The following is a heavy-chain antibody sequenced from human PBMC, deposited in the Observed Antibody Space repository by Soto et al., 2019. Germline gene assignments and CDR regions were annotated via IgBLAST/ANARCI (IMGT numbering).Heavy chain of an antibody. CDR1: GFTFSNYG. CDR3: GTPPVEYSASFAFDS. V-gene: IGHV3-30*03. Sequence: QVQLVESGGGVVQPGRSLRLSCAASGFTFSNYGMHWVRQPPGKGLEWVAVISYDGSNIYYADSVKGRFTISRDNSKNALYLQINSRRSVDTAVYYCGTPPVEYSASFAFDSWGQGTVVTVSS. J-gene: IGHJ3*02. CDR2: ISYDGSNI. D-gene: IGHD6-6*01.